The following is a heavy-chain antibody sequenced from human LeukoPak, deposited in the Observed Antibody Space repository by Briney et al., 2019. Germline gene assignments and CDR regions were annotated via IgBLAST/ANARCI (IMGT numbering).Heavy chain of an antibody. CDR2: IYYSGST. J-gene: IGHJ6*02. V-gene: IGHV4-59*01. Sequence: SETLSLTCTVSGVSITIYYWSWIRQPPGKGLEWIGYIYYSGSTNYNPSLKSRVTISVDTSKNQSSLKLSSVTAADTAVYYCARDSYAFQDDYGMDVWGQGTTVTVSS. CDR1: GVSITIYY. CDR3: ARDSYAFQDDYGMDV. D-gene: IGHD2-2*01.